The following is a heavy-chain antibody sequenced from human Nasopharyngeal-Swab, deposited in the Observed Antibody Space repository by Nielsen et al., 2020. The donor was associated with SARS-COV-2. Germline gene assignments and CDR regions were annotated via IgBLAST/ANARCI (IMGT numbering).Heavy chain of an antibody. CDR2: IIPIFGTA. CDR1: GGTFSSYA. V-gene: IGHV1-69*13. D-gene: IGHD1-26*01. CDR3: ARVDSGSYYYYYGMDV. J-gene: IGHJ6*02. Sequence: SVKVSCKASGGTFSSYAISWVRQAPGQGLEWMGGIIPIFGTANYAQKFQGRVTITADESTSTAYMELSSLRSEDTAVYYCARVDSGSYYYYYGMDVWGQGTTVTVSS.